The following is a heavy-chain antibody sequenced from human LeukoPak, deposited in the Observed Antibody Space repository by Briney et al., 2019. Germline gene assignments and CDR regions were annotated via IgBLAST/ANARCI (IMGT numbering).Heavy chain of an antibody. CDR3: ASRDNYDSSGYYFNYYYMDV. J-gene: IGHJ6*03. CDR1: GYTFTSYY. D-gene: IGHD3-22*01. Sequence: GASVKVSCKASGYTFTSYYMHWVRQAPGQGLEWMGIINPSGGSTSYAQKFQGRVTMTRDTSTSTVYMELSSLRSEDTAVYYCASRDNYDSSGYYFNYYYMDVWGKGTTVTVSS. V-gene: IGHV1-46*01. CDR2: INPSGGST.